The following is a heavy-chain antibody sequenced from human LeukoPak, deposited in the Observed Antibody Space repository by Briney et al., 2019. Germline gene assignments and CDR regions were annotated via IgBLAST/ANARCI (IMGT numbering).Heavy chain of an antibody. D-gene: IGHD6-19*01. J-gene: IGHJ4*02. CDR2: INHSGST. CDR3: ARGQWLDNY. Sequence: PSETLSLTCAVYGGSFSGYYWSWIRQPPGKGLEWTGEINHSGSTNYNPSLKSRVTILVDTSKNQFSLKLSSVTVADTAVYYCARGQWLDNYWGQGTLVTVSS. CDR1: GGSFSGYY. V-gene: IGHV4-34*01.